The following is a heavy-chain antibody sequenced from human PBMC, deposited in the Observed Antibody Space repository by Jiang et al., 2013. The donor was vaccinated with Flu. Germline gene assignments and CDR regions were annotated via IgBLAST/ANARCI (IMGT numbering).Heavy chain of an antibody. J-gene: IGHJ2*01. V-gene: IGHV4-61*02. Sequence: GPGLVKPSQTLSLTCTVSGGSISSGSYYWSWIRQPAGKGLEWIGRIYTSGSTNYNPSLKSRVTISVDTSKNQFSLKLSSVTAADTAVYYCAREGRGEEVWYFDLWGRGTL. D-gene: IGHD2-21*01. CDR2: IYTSGST. CDR1: GGSISSGSYY. CDR3: AREGRGEEVWYFDL.